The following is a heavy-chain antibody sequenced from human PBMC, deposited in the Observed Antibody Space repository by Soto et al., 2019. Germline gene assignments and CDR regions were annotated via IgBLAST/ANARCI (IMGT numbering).Heavy chain of an antibody. J-gene: IGHJ4*02. V-gene: IGHV4-39*01. CDR1: GGSISSSSYY. CDR3: ASKGSELLIDY. Sequence: QLQLQESGPGLVKPSETLSLTCTVSGGSISSSSYYWGWIRQPPGKGLEWIGSIYYSGSTYYNPPLKSRVPISVHTSNNQFSLKLSSVTAADTAVYSCASKGSELLIDYWGQGTLVTVSS. D-gene: IGHD1-26*01. CDR2: IYYSGST.